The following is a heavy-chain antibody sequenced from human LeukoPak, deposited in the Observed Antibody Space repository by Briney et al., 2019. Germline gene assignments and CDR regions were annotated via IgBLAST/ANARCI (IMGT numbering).Heavy chain of an antibody. Sequence: NSGGSLRLSCAASGFTFSDYYMSWIRQAPGKGLEWVSYISSSGSTIYYADSVKGRFTISRDNAKNSLYLQMNSLRAEDTALYYCAGRRLGPEQQEHRWFDPWGQGTLVTVSS. CDR2: ISSSGSTI. V-gene: IGHV3-11*01. CDR1: GFTFSDYY. J-gene: IGHJ5*02. CDR3: AGRRLGPEQQEHRWFDP. D-gene: IGHD3-16*01.